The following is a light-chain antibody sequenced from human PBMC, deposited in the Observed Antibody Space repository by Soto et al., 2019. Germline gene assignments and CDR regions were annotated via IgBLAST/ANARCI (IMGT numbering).Light chain of an antibody. J-gene: IGKJ4*01. V-gene: IGKV1-5*03. CDR1: QTINTW. Sequence: DIQMAQSPSTLPANIGDRVSITCRASQTINTWLAWYQQKPGKAPNLLIYQASTLETGVPSRFSGSGSGTEFTLTISGLQPDDFERYYCQQYDNYPLTFGGGTKVEI. CDR3: QQYDNYPLT. CDR2: QAS.